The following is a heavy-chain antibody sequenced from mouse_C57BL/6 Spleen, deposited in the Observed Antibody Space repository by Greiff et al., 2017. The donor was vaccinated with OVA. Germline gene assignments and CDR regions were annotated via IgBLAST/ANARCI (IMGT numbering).Heavy chain of an antibody. V-gene: IGHV1-80*01. CDR1: GYAFSSYW. CDR2: IYPGDGDT. CDR3: AREDYYGSSVFDY. J-gene: IGHJ2*01. Sequence: QVQLQQSGAELVKPGASVKISCKASGYAFSSYWMNWVKQRPGKGLEWIGQIYPGDGDTNYNGKFKGKATLTADKSSSTAYMQLSSLTSEDSAVYFCAREDYYGSSVFDYWGQGTTLTVSS. D-gene: IGHD1-1*01.